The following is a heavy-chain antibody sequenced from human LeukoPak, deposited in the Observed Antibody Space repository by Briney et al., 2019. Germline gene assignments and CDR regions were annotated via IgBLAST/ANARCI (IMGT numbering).Heavy chain of an antibody. CDR1: GFTFSSYW. Sequence: QPGGSLRLSCAASGFTFSSYWMHWVRQAPGKGLVWVSRINSDGSTTSYADSVKGRFTISRDNAKSTLYLQMNSLRAEDTAVYYCARDHGQPLAFNWSDPWGQGTLVTVSS. J-gene: IGHJ5*02. CDR2: INSDGSTT. D-gene: IGHD2-2*01. CDR3: ARDHGQPLAFNWSDP. V-gene: IGHV3-74*01.